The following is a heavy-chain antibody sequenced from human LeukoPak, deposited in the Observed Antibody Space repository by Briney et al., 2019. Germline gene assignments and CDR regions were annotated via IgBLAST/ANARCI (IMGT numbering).Heavy chain of an antibody. CDR1: GYTFVGCY. CDR3: AREYSASEH. V-gene: IGHV1-2*02. Sequence: ASVKVSCKASGYTFVGCYLPWVRQAPGQGLEWMAWIDPYTGNTHYAQKFQGRITVTRDTSISTTYMELSWLTSDDTALYYCAREYSASEHWGQGTLVTVSS. CDR2: IDPYTGNT. D-gene: IGHD5-12*01. J-gene: IGHJ1*01.